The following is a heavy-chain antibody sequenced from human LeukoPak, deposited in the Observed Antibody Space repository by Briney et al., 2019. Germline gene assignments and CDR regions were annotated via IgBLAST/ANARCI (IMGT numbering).Heavy chain of an antibody. CDR2: IYHSGST. CDR3: ARLDRGLVAPGEFDY. Sequence: SETLSLTCAVSGGSISSGGYSWSWIRQPPGKGLEWIGYIYHSGSTYYNPSLKSRVTISVDRSKNQFSLKLSSVTAAETAVYYCARLDRGLVAPGEFDYWGQGTLVTVSS. J-gene: IGHJ4*02. CDR1: GGSISSGGYS. V-gene: IGHV4-30-2*01. D-gene: IGHD5-12*01.